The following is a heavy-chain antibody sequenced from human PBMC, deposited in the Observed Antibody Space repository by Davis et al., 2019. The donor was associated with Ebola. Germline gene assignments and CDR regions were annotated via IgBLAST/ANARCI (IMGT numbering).Heavy chain of an antibody. D-gene: IGHD6-13*01. CDR2: IDPSDSYT. CDR1: GYSFTSYW. CDR3: AKSYSSSYDY. J-gene: IGHJ4*02. V-gene: IGHV5-10-1*01. Sequence: GASLKISCTGSGYSFTSYWISWVRQMPGKGLEWMGRIDPSDSYTNYSPSFQGHVTISADKSISTAYLQWSSLKASDTAMYYCAKSYSSSYDYWGQGTLVTVSS.